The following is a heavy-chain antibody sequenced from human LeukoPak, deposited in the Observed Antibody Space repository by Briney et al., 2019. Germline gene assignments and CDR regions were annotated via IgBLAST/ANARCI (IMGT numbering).Heavy chain of an antibody. V-gene: IGHV1-46*01. J-gene: IGHJ4*02. CDR3: ARDVNERWLQFGLGY. CDR1: GYTFTSHY. D-gene: IGHD5-24*01. CDR2: INPSGGST. Sequence: ASVKVSCKASGYTFTSHYMHWVRQAPGQGLEWMGIINPSGGSTSYAQKFQGRVTMTRDTSTSTVYMELSSLRSEDTAVYYCARDVNERWLQFGLGYWGQGTLVTVSS.